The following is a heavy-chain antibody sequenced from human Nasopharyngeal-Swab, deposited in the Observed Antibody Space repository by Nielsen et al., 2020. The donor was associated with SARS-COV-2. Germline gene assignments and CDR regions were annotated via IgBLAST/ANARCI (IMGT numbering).Heavy chain of an antibody. J-gene: IGHJ4*02. V-gene: IGHV1-46*01. CDR3: ARGGGLTIFGVVTTYYFYY. CDR2: IYPSGGST. CDR1: GYIFTSFY. D-gene: IGHD3-3*01. Sequence: ASVKVSCKASGYIFTSFYMHWVRQAAGQGLEWMGIIYPSGGSTSYAQKFQGRVTMTRDTSTSTVYMELSSLRSEDTAVYYCARGGGLTIFGVVTTYYFYYWGQGTLVTVSS.